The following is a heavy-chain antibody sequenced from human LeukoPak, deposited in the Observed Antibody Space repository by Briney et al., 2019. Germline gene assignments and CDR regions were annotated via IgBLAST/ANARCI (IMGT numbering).Heavy chain of an antibody. Sequence: PGRSLRLSCAASGFTFSSYGMHWVRQAPGKGLEWVAVIWYDGSNKYYADSVKGRFTISRDNSKNTLYLQMNSLRAEDTAVYYCARSGSGSYYVGWADYYYYGMDVWGKGTTVIVSS. V-gene: IGHV3-33*01. D-gene: IGHD3-10*01. CDR3: ARSGSGSYYVGWADYYYYGMDV. CDR2: IWYDGSNK. J-gene: IGHJ6*04. CDR1: GFTFSSYG.